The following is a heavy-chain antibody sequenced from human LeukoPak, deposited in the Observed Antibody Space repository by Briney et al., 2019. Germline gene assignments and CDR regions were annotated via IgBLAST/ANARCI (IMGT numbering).Heavy chain of an antibody. V-gene: IGHV4-4*07. D-gene: IGHD2-2*01. Sequence: SDTLSLTYNVSGRSISRYYWRWIRQPAGKGLEWIGRIYSSGSTNYNPSLKSRVTMSGDTSTNQTSLKLSSVTAADTAVYYCARGGISTRLDYWGQGTLVTVSS. CDR3: ARGGISTRLDY. CDR2: IYSSGST. J-gene: IGHJ4*02. CDR1: GRSISRYY.